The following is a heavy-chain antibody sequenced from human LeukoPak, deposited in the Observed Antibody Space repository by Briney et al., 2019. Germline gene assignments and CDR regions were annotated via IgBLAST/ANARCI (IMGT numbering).Heavy chain of an antibody. Sequence: ASVKVSCEASGYTFTGYYIHWVRQAPGQGLEWMGWINPNSGATNYEQKFQGRVTMTRDTPISTAYMELSRLRSDDTAVYYCARDSITIGSDAFDIWGQGTMVTVSS. CDR1: GYTFTGYY. CDR3: ARDSITIGSDAFDI. D-gene: IGHD1-14*01. V-gene: IGHV1-2*02. J-gene: IGHJ3*02. CDR2: INPNSGAT.